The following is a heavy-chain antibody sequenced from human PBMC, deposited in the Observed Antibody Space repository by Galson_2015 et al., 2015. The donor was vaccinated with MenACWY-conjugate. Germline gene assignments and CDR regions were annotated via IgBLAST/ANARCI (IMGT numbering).Heavy chain of an antibody. D-gene: IGHD3-22*01. J-gene: IGHJ4*02. V-gene: IGHV1-18*04. Sequence: SVKVSCKASGYTFSNYGISWVRQAPGQGLEWVGWISAYNVNTNYAKKLQGRVTMTTDTSTSTAYMELRSLRSDDTALYYCAIFRRFYDTSGLDFDYWGQGTLVTVSS. CDR1: GYTFSNYG. CDR3: AIFRRFYDTSGLDFDY. CDR2: ISAYNVNT.